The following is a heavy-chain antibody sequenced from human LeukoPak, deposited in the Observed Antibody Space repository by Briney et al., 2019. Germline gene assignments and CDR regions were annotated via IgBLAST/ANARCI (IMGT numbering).Heavy chain of an antibody. CDR3: ASRPFLYGFRTYFDN. Sequence: PSETLSLTCAVYGGSFSAFHWKWIRQSPAKGLECLGEMMQSGTPRYNPSLQSRVTISVDKSKNQFSLNVRSVTAADTAVYYCASRPFLYGFRTYFDNWAQGTLVTVSS. CDR2: MMQSGTP. J-gene: IGHJ4*02. CDR1: GGSFSAFH. V-gene: IGHV4-34*12. D-gene: IGHD3-10*01.